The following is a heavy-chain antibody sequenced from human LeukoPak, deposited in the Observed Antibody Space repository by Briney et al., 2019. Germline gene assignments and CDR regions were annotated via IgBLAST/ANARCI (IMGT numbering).Heavy chain of an antibody. Sequence: PSETLSLTCTVSGGSISSYYWSWIRQPPGKGLEWIGYIYYSGSTNYNPSLKSRVTISVDTSKNQFSLKLSPVTAADTAVYYCARVRSGSYYRYWGQGTLVTVSS. V-gene: IGHV4-59*01. CDR3: ARVRSGSYYRY. CDR1: GGSISSYY. D-gene: IGHD3-10*01. J-gene: IGHJ4*02. CDR2: IYYSGST.